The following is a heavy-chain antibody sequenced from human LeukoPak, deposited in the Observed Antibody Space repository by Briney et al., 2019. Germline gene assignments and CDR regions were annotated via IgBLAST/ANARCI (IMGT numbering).Heavy chain of an antibody. J-gene: IGHJ4*02. V-gene: IGHV3-21*01. CDR3: ARGLSGSYYDFDY. D-gene: IGHD1-26*01. CDR2: ISSSSSYI. Sequence: EGSLRLSCAASGFTFSSYSMNWVRQAPGKGLEWVSSISSSSSYIYYADSVKGRFTISRDNAKNSLYLQMNSLRAEDTAVYYCARGLSGSYYDFDYWGQGTLVTVSS. CDR1: GFTFSSYS.